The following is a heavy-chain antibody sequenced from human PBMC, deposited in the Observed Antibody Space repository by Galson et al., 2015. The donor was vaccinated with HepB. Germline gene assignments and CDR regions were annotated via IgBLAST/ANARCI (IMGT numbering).Heavy chain of an antibody. CDR1: EFTFSNYW. Sequence: SLRLSCAASEFTFSNYWMNWVRQAPGKGLEWVANINPDGREKSYVASLKGRFTISRDNSKNSVYLQMDSLRAEDTAIYYCARRISLVRGIITRPDYYYGMDVWGQGTPVTVAS. J-gene: IGHJ6*02. V-gene: IGHV3-7*03. CDR2: INPDGREK. D-gene: IGHD3-10*01. CDR3: ARRISLVRGIITRPDYYYGMDV.